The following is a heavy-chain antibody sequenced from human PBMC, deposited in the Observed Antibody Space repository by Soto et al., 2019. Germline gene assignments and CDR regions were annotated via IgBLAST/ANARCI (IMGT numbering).Heavy chain of an antibody. CDR1: GGSISSSSYY. CDR2: IYYSGST. CDR3: ARVGEIYGDYNY. J-gene: IGHJ4*02. V-gene: IGHV4-39*01. Sequence: SETLSLTCTVSGGSISSSSYYWGWTRQPPGKGLEWIGSIYYSGSTYYNPSLKSRVTISVDTSKNQFSLKLSSVTAADTAVYYCARVGEIYGDYNYWGQGTLVTVSS. D-gene: IGHD4-17*01.